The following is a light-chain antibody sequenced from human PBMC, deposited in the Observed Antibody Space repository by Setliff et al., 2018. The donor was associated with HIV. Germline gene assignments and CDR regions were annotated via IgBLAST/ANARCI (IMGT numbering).Light chain of an antibody. CDR3: QSYDSSLRGYV. CDR2: GDN. V-gene: IGLV1-40*01. CDR1: RSNIGAGFD. J-gene: IGLJ1*01. Sequence: QSALTQPPSVSGAPGQRVTISCTGSRSNIGAGFDVHWFQRLPGTAPKVVIYGDNYRPSGVPDRISGPKSGTSASLAITGLQAEDEADYYCQSYDSSLRGYVFGTGTKVTVL.